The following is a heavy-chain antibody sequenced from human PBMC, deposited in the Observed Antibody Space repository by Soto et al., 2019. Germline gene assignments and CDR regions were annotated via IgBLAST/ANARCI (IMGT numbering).Heavy chain of an antibody. J-gene: IGHJ4*02. CDR2: INHTGST. D-gene: IGHD3-22*01. V-gene: IGHV4-34*02. CDR1: GGSFSGYY. Sequence: QVQLQQWGAGLLKPSETLSLTCAVYGGSFSGYYWSWIRRPPGKGLEWIGEINHTGSTNYNPALKSRVTISVDTSKSQFCLKVNSVTAADTAVYYCARGIAKIVVVQRDAPDNDYLDSWVQVTLVTVSS. CDR3: ARGIAKIVVVQRDAPDNDYLDS.